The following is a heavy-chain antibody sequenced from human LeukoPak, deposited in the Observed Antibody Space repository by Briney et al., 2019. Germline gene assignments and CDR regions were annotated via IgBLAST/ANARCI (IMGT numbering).Heavy chain of an antibody. CDR1: GYTFTSYG. CDR3: ASSGKVRALPSFFDY. V-gene: IGHV1-18*01. D-gene: IGHD3-10*01. J-gene: IGHJ4*02. CDR2: ISPYNVNT. Sequence: ASAKVSCKASGYTFTSYGISWVRQAPGQGLEWMGWISPYNVNTNYAQKFQGRVTMTTDTSTSTAYMELRSLRSDDTAVYYCASSGKVRALPSFFDYWGQGTLVTVSS.